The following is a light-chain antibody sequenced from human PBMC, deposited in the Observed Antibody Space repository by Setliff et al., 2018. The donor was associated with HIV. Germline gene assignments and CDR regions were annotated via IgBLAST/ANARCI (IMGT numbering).Light chain of an antibody. CDR1: SNNIGGYES. CDR2: DVT. CDR3: CSYAGGDTWI. Sequence: QSVLTQPASVSGSPGQSITISCTGSSNNIGGYESISWYQQHPGEVPKLMIYDVTKRPSGVSNRFSGSKSGNTASLTVSGLQTEDEADYYCCSYAGGDTWIFGGGTKVTVL. V-gene: IGLV2-23*02. J-gene: IGLJ2*01.